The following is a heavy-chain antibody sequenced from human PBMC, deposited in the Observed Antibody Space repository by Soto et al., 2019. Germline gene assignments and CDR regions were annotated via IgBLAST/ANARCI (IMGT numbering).Heavy chain of an antibody. V-gene: IGHV3-21*01. D-gene: IGHD3-10*01. CDR2: ISTGGTSI. Sequence: EVQLVESGGGLVKPGESLRLSCAASGFTFNTYSMNWVRQAPGKGLEWVSSISTGGTSIDYADSVRGRFSISRDNTNNSLYLQMNSLRAEDTAVYYCARHHFGSSSDYWGHGTLVTVSS. CDR1: GFTFNTYS. CDR3: ARHHFGSSSDY. J-gene: IGHJ4*01.